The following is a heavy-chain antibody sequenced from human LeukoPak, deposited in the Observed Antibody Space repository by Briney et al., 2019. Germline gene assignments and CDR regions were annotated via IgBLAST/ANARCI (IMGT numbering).Heavy chain of an antibody. D-gene: IGHD3-9*01. V-gene: IGHV4-4*07. Sequence: SGTLSLTCIVSGGSISSYYWSWIRQPAGKGLEWIGQIHTSGSTNYNPSLKSRVAISVDTSKNQFSLKLTSVTAADTAVYYCAGLYDILTAWGQGTLVTVSS. CDR3: AGLYDILTA. CDR2: IHTSGST. J-gene: IGHJ4*02. CDR1: GGSISSYY.